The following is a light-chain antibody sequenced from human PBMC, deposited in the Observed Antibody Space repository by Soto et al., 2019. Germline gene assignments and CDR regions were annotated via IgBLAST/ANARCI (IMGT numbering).Light chain of an antibody. CDR2: GAS. V-gene: IGKV3-15*01. CDR1: RSVSSN. CDR3: QQYNNWPPRT. J-gene: IGKJ1*01. Sequence: EIVMTQSPATLSVSPGERATLSCRASRSVSSNLSWYQQRPGQAPRLLIYGASTRATDIPARFSGSGSGTEFTLTISSLQSEDFAVYYCQQYNNWPPRTFGQGTKVDIK.